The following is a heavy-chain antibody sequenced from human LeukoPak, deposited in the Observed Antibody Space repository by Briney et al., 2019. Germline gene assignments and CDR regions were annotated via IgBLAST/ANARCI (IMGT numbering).Heavy chain of an antibody. CDR1: GGSISSYY. D-gene: IGHD6-13*01. Sequence: SETLSLTCTVSGGSISSYYWSWIRQPAGKGLEWIGCIYTSGSTNYNPSLKSRVTMSVDTSKNQFSLKLSSVTAADTAVYYCARSKYSSSWSDYWGQGTLVTVSS. CDR3: ARSKYSSSWSDY. V-gene: IGHV4-4*07. CDR2: IYTSGST. J-gene: IGHJ4*02.